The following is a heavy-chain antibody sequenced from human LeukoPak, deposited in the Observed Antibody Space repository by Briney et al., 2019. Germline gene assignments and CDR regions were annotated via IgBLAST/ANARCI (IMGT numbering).Heavy chain of an antibody. CDR1: GGSITFGSYY. Sequence: PSQTLSLTCTVSGGSITFGSYYWTWIRQPAGKGLEWIGRIYTSGRTFYNPSLKSRVTISMDTSMNQFSLRLNSVTAADTAVYYCARARVIPASFDDWGQGALVTVSS. CDR3: ARARVIPASFDD. V-gene: IGHV4-61*02. CDR2: IYTSGRT. D-gene: IGHD3-16*02. J-gene: IGHJ4*02.